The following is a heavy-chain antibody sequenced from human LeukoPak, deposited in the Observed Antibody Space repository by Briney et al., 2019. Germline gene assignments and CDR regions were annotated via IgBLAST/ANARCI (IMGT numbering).Heavy chain of an antibody. Sequence: GGSLRLSCAASGFTFSSYSINWVRQAPGKGLEWVSSINSNSIYIYYADSVKGRFAISRDNAKNSLFLQMNSLRAEDTAIYYRARLVVVTAKNYYFDYWGQGTLVTVSS. J-gene: IGHJ4*02. D-gene: IGHD2-21*02. CDR2: INSNSIYI. CDR1: GFTFSSYS. CDR3: ARLVVVTAKNYYFDY. V-gene: IGHV3-21*01.